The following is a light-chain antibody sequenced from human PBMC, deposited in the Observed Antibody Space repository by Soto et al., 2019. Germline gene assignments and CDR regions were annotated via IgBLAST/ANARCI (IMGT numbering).Light chain of an antibody. CDR1: QSVSSN. CDR2: GAS. V-gene: IGKV3-15*01. Sequence: EIVMPQSPATLSVSPGERATLSCRASQSVSSNLAWYQQKPGQAPRLLIYGASTSTTGIPAMFSGSGSGTEFTLTISSLQSEDFAVYYWQQYNNWPPYSVGHGTKLEI. CDR3: QQYNNWPPYS. J-gene: IGKJ2*01.